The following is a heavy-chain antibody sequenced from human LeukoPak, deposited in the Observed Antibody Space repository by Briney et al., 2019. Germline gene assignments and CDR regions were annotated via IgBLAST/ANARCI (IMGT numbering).Heavy chain of an antibody. CDR1: GYTFTGYY. Sequence: ASVKVSCKASGYTFTGYYMHWVRRAPGQGLEWMGWINPNSGGTNYAQKFQGRVTMTRDTSISTAYMELSRLRSDDTAVYYCARAKRYYYGSGSGINWFDPWGQGTLVTVSS. V-gene: IGHV1-2*02. CDR3: ARAKRYYYGSGSGINWFDP. CDR2: INPNSGGT. D-gene: IGHD3-10*01. J-gene: IGHJ5*02.